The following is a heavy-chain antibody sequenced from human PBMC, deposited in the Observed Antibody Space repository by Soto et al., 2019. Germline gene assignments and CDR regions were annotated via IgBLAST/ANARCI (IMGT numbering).Heavy chain of an antibody. CDR2: INPNSGGT. CDR1: GYTFTGYY. D-gene: IGHD5-12*01. Sequence: ASVKVSCKASGYTFTGYYMHWVRQAPGQGLEWMGWINPNSGGTNYAQKFQGWVTMTRETSISTAYMELSRLRSDDTAVYYCAREAVARGWPTPYYYYGMDVWGQGTTVTVSS. J-gene: IGHJ6*02. V-gene: IGHV1-2*04. CDR3: AREAVARGWPTPYYYYGMDV.